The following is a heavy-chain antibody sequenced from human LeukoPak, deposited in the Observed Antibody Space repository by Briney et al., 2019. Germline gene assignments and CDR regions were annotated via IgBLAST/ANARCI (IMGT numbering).Heavy chain of an antibody. V-gene: IGHV4-30-4*01. Sequence: PSETLSLTCTVSGGSISSGDYYWSWIRQPPGKGLEWIGYIYYSGSTYYNPSLKSRVTISVDTSKNQFSLKLSSVTAADTAVYYCARGRLNDAFDIWGQGTMVTVSS. CDR1: GGSISSGDYY. CDR2: IYYSGST. J-gene: IGHJ3*02. CDR3: ARGRLNDAFDI.